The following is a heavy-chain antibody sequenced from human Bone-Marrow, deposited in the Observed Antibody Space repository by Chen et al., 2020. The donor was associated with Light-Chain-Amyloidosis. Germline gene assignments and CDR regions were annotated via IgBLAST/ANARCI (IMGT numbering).Heavy chain of an antibody. V-gene: IGHV1-46*01. Sequence: QVQLVQSGAEVKKPGASVKISCKASGYIFTKYYMHWVRQAPGEGFEWMGIINPISGSASYAEKFEGRVTMTRDTSTSTFYMELSSLKSEDTAVYYYARMMTTVTTTDYWGQGALVTVSS. CDR1: GYIFTKYY. CDR2: INPISGSA. CDR3: ARMMTTVTTTDY. D-gene: IGHD4-17*01. J-gene: IGHJ4*02.